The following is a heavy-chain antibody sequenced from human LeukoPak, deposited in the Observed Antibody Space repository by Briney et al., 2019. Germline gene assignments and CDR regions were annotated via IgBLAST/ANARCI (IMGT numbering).Heavy chain of an antibody. V-gene: IGHV4-30-2*06. Sequence: SETLSLTCSVSGGSISSGPYFWSWIRQSPGQGLEWIGYIWPSGSTNYNPSRSGRVAISLDKSRNHFTLMVTAVTAAETAFYYSARKGPEHLPTYFAHWGRGILVTVSS. J-gene: IGHJ4*02. D-gene: IGHD2-21*01. CDR3: ARKGPEHLPTYFAH. CDR2: IWPSGST. CDR1: GGSISSGPYF.